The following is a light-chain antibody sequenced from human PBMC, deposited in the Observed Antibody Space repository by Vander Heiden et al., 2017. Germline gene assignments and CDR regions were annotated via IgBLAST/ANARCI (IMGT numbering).Light chain of an antibody. J-gene: IGKJ2*01. CDR1: QSITSNY. CDR2: DAS. V-gene: IGKV3-20*01. Sequence: TVLTQSPGTLSLSPGERATLSCRASQSITSNYLAWYQQKPGQAPRLLIYDASNRATGIPDRFSGSGSGTDFTLTITRLEPEDFAVYYCQQFGNSRYTFGQGTKLEI. CDR3: QQFGNSRYT.